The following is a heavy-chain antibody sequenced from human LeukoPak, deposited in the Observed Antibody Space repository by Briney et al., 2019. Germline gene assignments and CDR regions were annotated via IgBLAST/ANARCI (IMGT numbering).Heavy chain of an antibody. CDR2: IIPIFGTA. V-gene: IGHV1-69*13. D-gene: IGHD2-15*01. J-gene: IGHJ4*02. Sequence: SVKVSCKASGGTFSGYAISWVRQAPGQGLEWMGGIIPIFGTANYAQKFQGRVTITADESTSTAYMELSSLRSEDTAVYYCARERYCSGGSCYSLWGQGTLSPSPQ. CDR3: ARERYCSGGSCYSL. CDR1: GGTFSGYA.